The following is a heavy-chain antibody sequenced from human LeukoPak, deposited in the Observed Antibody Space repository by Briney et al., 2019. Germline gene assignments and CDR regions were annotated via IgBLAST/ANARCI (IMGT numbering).Heavy chain of an antibody. CDR2: IYHSGST. V-gene: IGHV4-30-2*01. CDR3: AVGDDYDFDY. CDR1: GGSISSGGYS. D-gene: IGHD4-17*01. Sequence: SETLSLTCAVSGGSISSGGYSWSWIRQPPGKGLEWIGYIYHSGSTYYNPSLKSRVTISVDRSKNQFSLKLSSVTAADTAVYYCAVGDDYDFDYWGQGTLVTVSS. J-gene: IGHJ4*02.